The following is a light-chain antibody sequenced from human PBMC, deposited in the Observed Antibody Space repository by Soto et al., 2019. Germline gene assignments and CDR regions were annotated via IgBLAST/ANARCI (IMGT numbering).Light chain of an antibody. Sequence: QSALTQPASVSGSPGQSITISCTGTSRDVGSYNLVSWYQKHPGKAPKLIIYEGSKRPSGVSDRFSGSKSGNTPSLTIFGLQAEDEADYYCSLYTSSSTWVFGGGTKVTVL. CDR2: EGS. CDR1: SRDVGSYNL. J-gene: IGLJ3*02. V-gene: IGLV2-14*02. CDR3: SLYTSSSTWV.